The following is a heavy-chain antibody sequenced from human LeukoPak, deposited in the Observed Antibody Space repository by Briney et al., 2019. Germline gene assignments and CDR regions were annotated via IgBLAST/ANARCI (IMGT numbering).Heavy chain of an antibody. CDR1: GFTFSSYG. D-gene: IGHD1-14*01. Sequence: GGSLRLSCAASGFTFSSYGMHWVRQAPGKGLEWVAFIRYDGSNKYYADSVKGRFTISRDNAKNSLYLQMNSLRAEDTAVYYCARDANHPDDFWGQGTLVTVSS. V-gene: IGHV3-30*02. CDR2: IRYDGSNK. J-gene: IGHJ4*02. CDR3: ARDANHPDDF.